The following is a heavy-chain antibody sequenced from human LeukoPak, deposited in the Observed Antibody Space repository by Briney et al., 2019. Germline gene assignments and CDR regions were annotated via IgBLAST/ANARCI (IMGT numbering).Heavy chain of an antibody. CDR1: GGSVNSGRYY. Sequence: SETLSLTCTVSGGSVNSGRYYWSWIRRPPGKGLEWVGYLYYSGSTGYNPSLRSRVTMSVDTSNNQFSLKLSSVTAADTAVYYCARGDRVGSSGYYFDNWGQGTLVTVSS. J-gene: IGHJ4*02. V-gene: IGHV4-61*01. CDR2: LYYSGST. CDR3: ARGDRVGSSGYYFDN. D-gene: IGHD3-10*01.